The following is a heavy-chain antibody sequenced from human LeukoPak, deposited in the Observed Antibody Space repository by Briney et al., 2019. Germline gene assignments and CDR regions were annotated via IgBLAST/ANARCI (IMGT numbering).Heavy chain of an antibody. J-gene: IGHJ4*02. V-gene: IGHV3-30-3*01. CDR2: ISYDGGNE. CDR3: ARGMEQWLPFDY. CDR1: GFTFSGYA. Sequence: GGSLRLSCAASGFTFSGYAMHWVRQAPGKGLEWVAIISYDGGNEYYADSVKGRFTIFRDNSKNTLYLQMNSLRAEDTAVYYCARGMEQWLPFDYWGQGTLVTVSS. D-gene: IGHD6-19*01.